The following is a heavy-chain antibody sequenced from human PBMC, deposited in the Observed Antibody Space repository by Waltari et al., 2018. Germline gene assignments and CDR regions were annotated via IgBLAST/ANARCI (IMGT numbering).Heavy chain of an antibody. D-gene: IGHD3-22*01. CDR1: GFTFNNFG. CDR3: VRAYYDGRLDY. Sequence: EVQLVESGGGLVQPGGYLRLSCAASGFTFNNFGMHCVRQDAGKGLMWVSRIKNDGSGAIYAESVKGRFTISRDNAKNTLYLQMNSLRPEDTAVYYCVRAYYDGRLDYWGQGTLVTASS. CDR2: IKNDGSGA. J-gene: IGHJ4*01. V-gene: IGHV3-74*01.